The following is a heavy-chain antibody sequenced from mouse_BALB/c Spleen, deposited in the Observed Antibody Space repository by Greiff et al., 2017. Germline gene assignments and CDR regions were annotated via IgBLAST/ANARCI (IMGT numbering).Heavy chain of an antibody. CDR2: ISSGSSTI. Sequence: EVKLVESGGGLVQPGGSRKLSCAASGFTFSSFGMHWVRQAPEKGLEWVAYISSGSSTIYYADTVKGRFTISRDNPKNTLFLKMTSLRSEDTAMYYCARRIYYDYDYYAMDYWGQGTSVTVSS. V-gene: IGHV5-17*02. J-gene: IGHJ4*01. CDR1: GFTFSSFG. D-gene: IGHD2-4*01. CDR3: ARRIYYDYDYYAMDY.